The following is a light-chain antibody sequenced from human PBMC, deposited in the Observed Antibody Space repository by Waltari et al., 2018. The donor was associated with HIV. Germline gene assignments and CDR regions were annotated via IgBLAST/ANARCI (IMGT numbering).Light chain of an antibody. V-gene: IGKV3-15*01. CDR2: GAS. CDR1: QSVSSN. J-gene: IGKJ1*01. CDR3: QQYYSTPWT. Sequence: EIVMTQSPATLSVSPGERATLSCRASQSVSSNLAWYQQKPGQAPRLLIYGASTRATGIPARFSGSGSETDFTLTVSSLQSEDSAVYICQQYYSTPWTFGQGTEVEVK.